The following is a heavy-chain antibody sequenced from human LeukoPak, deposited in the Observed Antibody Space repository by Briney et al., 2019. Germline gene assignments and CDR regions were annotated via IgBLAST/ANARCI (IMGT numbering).Heavy chain of an antibody. D-gene: IGHD2-15*01. Sequence: PSETLSLTCAVYGGSFSGYYWSWIRQPPGKGLEWLGEINHSGSTNYNPSLKSRVTISVDTSKNQFSLKLSSVTAADTAVYYCARGRGGRYCSGGSCYSTNLYGMDVWGQGTTVTVSS. CDR2: INHSGST. CDR1: GGSFSGYY. J-gene: IGHJ6*02. V-gene: IGHV4-34*01. CDR3: ARGRGGRYCSGGSCYSTNLYGMDV.